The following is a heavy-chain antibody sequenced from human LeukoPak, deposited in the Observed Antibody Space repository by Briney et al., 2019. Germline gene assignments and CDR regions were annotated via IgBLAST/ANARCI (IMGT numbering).Heavy chain of an antibody. CDR1: GFTFSSYA. Sequence: GGSMRLSCEASGFTFSSYAMHWVRQAQGKGLEWVAVISYEGSNKYYADSVKGRFTISRDNSKNTLYLQMNSLRAEDTAVYYCARDREWELMYYFDYWGQGTLVTVSS. J-gene: IGHJ4*02. V-gene: IGHV3-30-3*01. CDR3: ARDREWELMYYFDY. CDR2: ISYEGSNK. D-gene: IGHD1-26*01.